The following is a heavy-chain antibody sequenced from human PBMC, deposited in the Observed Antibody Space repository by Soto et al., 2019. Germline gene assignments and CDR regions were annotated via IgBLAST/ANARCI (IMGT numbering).Heavy chain of an antibody. J-gene: IGHJ4*02. D-gene: IGHD3-9*01. CDR1: GGSISSSSYY. CDR2: IYYSGTT. Sequence: SETLSLTCTVSGGSISSSSYYWGWIRQPPGKGLVWIGSIYYSGTTYYNPSLKSRVTISVDTSKDQFSLKLSSVTAADTAVYYCARHRGYYDILTGYYTELNFDYWGQGTLVTVSS. CDR3: ARHRGYYDILTGYYTELNFDY. V-gene: IGHV4-39*01.